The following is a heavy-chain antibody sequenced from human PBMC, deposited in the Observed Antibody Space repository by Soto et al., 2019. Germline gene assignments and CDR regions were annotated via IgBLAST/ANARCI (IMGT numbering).Heavy chain of an antibody. V-gene: IGHV1-3*01. D-gene: IGHD3-16*02. CDR2: INVGDDKT. CDR1: GKSFDNFA. J-gene: IGHJ4*02. CDR3: EKATYDYIWGSYHTFDQ. Sequence: QVQLVQSGAEVKKPGASVRLSCKVSGKSFDNFAVHWVRQTPGQRPVRMGRINVGDDKTKYSEKFQGRVIVSYDTSATTAYMELRALSSEDTAVDYCEKATYDYIWGSYHTFDQWAQGDQVTFAS.